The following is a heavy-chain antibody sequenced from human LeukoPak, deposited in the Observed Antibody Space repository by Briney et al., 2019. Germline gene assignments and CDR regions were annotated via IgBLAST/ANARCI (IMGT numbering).Heavy chain of an antibody. D-gene: IGHD3-22*01. CDR1: GGSISSYY. CDR3: ARAMGYYYDSSGYYDY. Sequence: SETLSLXCTVSGGSISSYYWSWNRQPAGKGLEWIGRIYTSGSTNYNPSLKSRVTMSVDTSKNQFSLKLSSVTAADTAVYYCARAMGYYYDSSGYYDYWGQGTLVTVSS. J-gene: IGHJ4*02. CDR2: IYTSGST. V-gene: IGHV4-4*07.